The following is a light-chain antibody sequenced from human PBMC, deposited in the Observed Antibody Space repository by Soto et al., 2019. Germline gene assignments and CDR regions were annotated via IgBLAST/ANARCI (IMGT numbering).Light chain of an antibody. J-gene: IGKJ4*02. CDR1: EDISCD. Sequence: IQMAQSASSLSASVGDRVTITCGGNEDISCDVGWYQHTPGKAPKLLISGASTLQSRVPSRLRRSRYGTYFTFTIISLQSEDIETYYCQQHDNAPLRFGG. CDR3: QQHDNAPLR. V-gene: IGKV1-33*01. CDR2: GAS.